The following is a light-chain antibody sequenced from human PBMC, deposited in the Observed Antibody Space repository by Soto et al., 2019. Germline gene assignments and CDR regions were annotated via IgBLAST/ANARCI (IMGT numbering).Light chain of an antibody. CDR1: SSDVGGYNY. Sequence: QSVLTQPASXXXXXXXXXXXXCTGTSSDVGGYNYVSWYQQHPGKAPKLMIYDVSNRPSGVSNRFSGSKSGNTASLTISGLQAEDEADYYCSSYTSSSTRVFGGGTKLTVL. CDR2: DVS. J-gene: IGLJ2*01. V-gene: IGLV2-14*01. CDR3: SSYTSSSTRV.